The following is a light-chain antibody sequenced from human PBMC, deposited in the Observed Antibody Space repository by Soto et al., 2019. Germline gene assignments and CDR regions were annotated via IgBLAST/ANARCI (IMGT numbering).Light chain of an antibody. Sequence: DIPLTQSPSFLSASVGDRVTITCRTSQDISSYLAWYQQKPGKAPKGLIFAASSLQSGVPSRFSGSGSGTEFTLTISSLQPEDSATYYCLQHNSYPWTFGQGTKVEIK. V-gene: IGKV1-9*01. CDR2: AAS. CDR3: LQHNSYPWT. CDR1: QDISSY. J-gene: IGKJ1*01.